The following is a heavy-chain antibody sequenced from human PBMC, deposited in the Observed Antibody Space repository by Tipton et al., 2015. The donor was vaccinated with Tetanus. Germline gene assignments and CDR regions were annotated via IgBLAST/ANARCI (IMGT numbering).Heavy chain of an antibody. CDR2: IYYSGST. V-gene: IGHV4-59*01. CDR1: GGSISSYY. J-gene: IGHJ5*02. Sequence: LRLSCTVSGGSISSYYWSWIRQPPGKGLEWIGYIYYSGSTNYNPSLKSRVTISVDTSKNQFSLKLSSVTAADTAVYYCARGKQQLAWGQGTLVTVSS. D-gene: IGHD6-13*01. CDR3: ARGKQQLA.